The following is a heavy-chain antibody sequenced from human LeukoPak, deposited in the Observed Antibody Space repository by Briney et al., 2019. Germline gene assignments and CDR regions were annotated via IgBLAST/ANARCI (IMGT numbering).Heavy chain of an antibody. CDR1: GGSISSYY. D-gene: IGHD3-10*01. CDR2: ICATGST. Sequence: SETLSLTCTGSGGSISSYYWSWIRQHPGKGLEWIGYICATGSTNYNPSLKSRVTISVDTSKSQFSLNLRSVTAADTAVYYCARHGSVRSPLGPWGQGTLVTVSS. J-gene: IGHJ5*02. V-gene: IGHV4-4*09. CDR3: ARHGSVRSPLGP.